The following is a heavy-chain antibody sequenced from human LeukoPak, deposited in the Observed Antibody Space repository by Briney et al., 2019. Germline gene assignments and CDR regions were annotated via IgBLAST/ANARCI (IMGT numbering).Heavy chain of an antibody. D-gene: IGHD6-19*01. CDR2: VSGGGGFT. Sequence: GGSLTLSCAASGFTFSTYAMTWVRQAPGKGLEWVSGVSGGGGFTYYADSVKGRFTISRDNSRNTLYLQMNSLRAEDTAIYYCAKAVVSGRSFDYWGQGTLVTVSS. J-gene: IGHJ4*02. CDR3: AKAVVSGRSFDY. V-gene: IGHV3-23*01. CDR1: GFTFSTYA.